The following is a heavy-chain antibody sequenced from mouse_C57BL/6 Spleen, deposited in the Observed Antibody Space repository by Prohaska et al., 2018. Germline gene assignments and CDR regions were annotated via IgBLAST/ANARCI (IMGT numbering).Heavy chain of an antibody. CDR3: TRASSPLAMDY. J-gene: IGHJ4*01. CDR1: GFTFSSYA. CDR2: ISSGGDYI. Sequence: DVKLVESGEGLVKPGGSLKLSCAASGFTFSSYAMSWVRQTPEKWLAWVAYISSGGDYIYYADTVKCRFTISRDNAGNTLYLQMSSLKSEDTAMYYCTRASSPLAMDYWGQGTSVTVSS. D-gene: IGHD1-1*01. V-gene: IGHV5-9-1*02.